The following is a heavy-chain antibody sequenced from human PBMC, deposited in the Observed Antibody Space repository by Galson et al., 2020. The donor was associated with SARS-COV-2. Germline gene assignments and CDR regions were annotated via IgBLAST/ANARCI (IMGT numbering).Heavy chain of an antibody. CDR2: ISGSGGST. Sequence: GESLKIPCAAPGFTISSYAMSWVRQAPGKGLEWVSAISGSGGSTYYADSVKGRFTISRDNSKNTLYLQMNSLRAEDTAVYYCAKDRSPMIVVVITNAFDIWGQGTMVTVSS. CDR1: GFTISSYA. V-gene: IGHV3-23*01. D-gene: IGHD3-22*01. CDR3: AKDRSPMIVVVITNAFDI. J-gene: IGHJ3*02.